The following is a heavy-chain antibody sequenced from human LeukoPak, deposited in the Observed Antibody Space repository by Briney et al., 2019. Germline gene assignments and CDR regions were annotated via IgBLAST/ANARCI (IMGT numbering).Heavy chain of an antibody. CDR3: ARQTGSGLFILP. Sequence: KPSETLSLTCAVYGGSFSGYYWSWIRQPPGKGLEWIGEINHSGSTNYNPSLKSRVTISVDTSKNQFSLRLTSVTAADPAVYYCARQTGSGLFILPGGQGTLVTVSS. D-gene: IGHD3/OR15-3a*01. J-gene: IGHJ4*02. CDR1: GGSFSGYY. V-gene: IGHV4-34*01. CDR2: INHSGST.